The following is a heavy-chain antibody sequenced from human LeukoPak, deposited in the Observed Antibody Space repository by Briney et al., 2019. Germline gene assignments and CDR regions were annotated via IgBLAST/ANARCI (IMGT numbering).Heavy chain of an antibody. CDR2: ISSSGSTI. J-gene: IGHJ5*02. CDR3: ARGRQRITIFGVVTEPFYRKWWFDP. D-gene: IGHD3-3*01. V-gene: IGHV3-11*01. Sequence: AGGSLRLSCAASGFTFSDYYMSWIRQAPGKGLEWVSYISSSGSTIYYADSVKGRFTISRDNAKDSLYLQMNSLRVEDTAVYYCARGRQRITIFGVVTEPFYRKWWFDPWGQGTLVTVSS. CDR1: GFTFSDYY.